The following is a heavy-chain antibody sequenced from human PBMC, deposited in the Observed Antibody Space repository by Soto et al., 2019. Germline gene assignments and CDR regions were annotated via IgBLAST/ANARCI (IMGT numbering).Heavy chain of an antibody. Sequence: QVQLQESAPGLVKPSETLSLTCTVSGGSISSYYWSWIRQPAGKGLEWIGRIYTSGSTNYNPSLKSRVTMAVGASENLFSLELSSVTAADTAVYYCARDGGYGGNPDACDIWGQGTMVTVSS. CDR2: IYTSGST. D-gene: IGHD2-15*01. J-gene: IGHJ3*02. V-gene: IGHV4-4*07. CDR1: GGSISSYY. CDR3: ARDGGYGGNPDACDI.